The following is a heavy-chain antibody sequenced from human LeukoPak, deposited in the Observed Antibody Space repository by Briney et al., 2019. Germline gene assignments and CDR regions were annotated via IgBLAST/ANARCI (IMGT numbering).Heavy chain of an antibody. J-gene: IGHJ3*02. D-gene: IGHD6-13*01. CDR2: FDPEDGET. Sequence: ASVKVSCKVSGYTLTELSMHWVRQAPGKGLEWMGGFDPEDGETIYAQKFQGRVTMTEDTSTDTAYMELSSLRSEGTAVYYCARDRAAEGAFDIWGQGTMVTVSS. V-gene: IGHV1-24*01. CDR1: GYTLTELS. CDR3: ARDRAAEGAFDI.